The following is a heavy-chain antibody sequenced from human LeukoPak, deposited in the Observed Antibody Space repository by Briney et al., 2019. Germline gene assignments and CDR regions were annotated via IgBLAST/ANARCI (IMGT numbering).Heavy chain of an antibody. CDR1: GFTFSSYS. D-gene: IGHD6-13*01. J-gene: IGHJ4*02. CDR3: ARGAAAGTGDY. CDR2: ISSSSSYI. Sequence: GGSLRPSCAASGFTFSSYSMNWVRQAPGKGLEWASSISSSSSYIYYADSVKGRFTISRDNAKNSLYLQMNSLRAEDTAVYYCARGAAAGTGDYWGQGTLVTVSS. V-gene: IGHV3-21*01.